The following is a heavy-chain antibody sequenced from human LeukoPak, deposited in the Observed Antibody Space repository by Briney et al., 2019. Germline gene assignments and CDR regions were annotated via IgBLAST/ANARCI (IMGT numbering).Heavy chain of an antibody. CDR1: GGSISSSSYY. CDR2: IYYSGST. D-gene: IGHD2-2*01. Sequence: PSETLSLTCTVSGGSISSSSYYWGWIRQPPGTGLEWIGSIYYSGSTYYNPSLKSRVTISVDTSKNQFSLKLSSVTAADTAVYYCARSSRPYCSSTSCYAFDIWGQGTMVTVSS. J-gene: IGHJ3*02. CDR3: ARSSRPYCSSTSCYAFDI. V-gene: IGHV4-39*01.